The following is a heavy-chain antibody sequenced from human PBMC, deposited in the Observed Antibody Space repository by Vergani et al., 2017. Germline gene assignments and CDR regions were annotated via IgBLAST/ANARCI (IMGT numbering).Heavy chain of an antibody. J-gene: IGHJ3*01. CDR3: AKAQLGRTGAFDL. D-gene: IGHD1-1*01. CDR1: AFTFSSYW. V-gene: IGHV3-7*03. Sequence: EVQLVESGGGLVQPGGSLRLSCVASAFTFSSYWMSWVRQAPGKGLEWVANIKQDGSEKYYVDSVKGRFTISRDNAKNSLYLQMNSLRAEDTALYYCAKAQLGRTGAFDLWGQGTMVTVSS. CDR2: IKQDGSEK.